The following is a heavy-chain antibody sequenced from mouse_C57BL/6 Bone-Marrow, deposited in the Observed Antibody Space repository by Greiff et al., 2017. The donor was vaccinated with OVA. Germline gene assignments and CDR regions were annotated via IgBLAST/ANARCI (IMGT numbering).Heavy chain of an antibody. CDR3: ARRYYSNYVGY. J-gene: IGHJ2*01. CDR2: ISSGGSYT. Sequence: DVKLVESGGDLVKPGGSLKLSCAASGFTFSSYGMSWVRQTPDKRLEWVATISSGGSYTYYPDSVKGRFTISRDNAKNTLYLQMSSLKSEDTAMYYCARRYYSNYVGYWGQGTTLTVSS. D-gene: IGHD2-5*01. CDR1: GFTFSSYG. V-gene: IGHV5-6*02.